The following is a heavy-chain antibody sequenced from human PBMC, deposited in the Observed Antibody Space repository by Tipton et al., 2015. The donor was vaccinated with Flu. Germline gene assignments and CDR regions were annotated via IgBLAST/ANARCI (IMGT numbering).Heavy chain of an antibody. J-gene: IGHJ4*02. V-gene: IGHV4-59*01. D-gene: IGHD3-22*01. Sequence: LRLSCTVSGGSISTYYWSWIRQPPGKGLEWIGFINYNGGTDYNPSLKSRVTISVDTSKNQFSLRLSSVTAADTAVYYCARAPYSDYDTSGSSVDYWGQGTLVTVSS. CDR2: INYNGGT. CDR1: GGSISTYY. CDR3: ARAPYSDYDTSGSSVDY.